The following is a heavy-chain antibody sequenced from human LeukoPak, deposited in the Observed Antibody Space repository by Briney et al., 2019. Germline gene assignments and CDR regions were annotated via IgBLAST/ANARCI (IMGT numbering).Heavy chain of an antibody. V-gene: IGHV4-61*02. Sequence: SETLSLTCTVSGGSISSGSYYWSWIRQPAGKGLEWIGRIYTSGSTNYNPSLKSRVTISVDTSKNQFSLKLSSVTAADTAVYYCAREPDWYFYLWGRGTLVTVSS. CDR1: GGSISSGSYY. D-gene: IGHD2-2*01. CDR2: IYTSGST. J-gene: IGHJ2*01. CDR3: AREPDWYFYL.